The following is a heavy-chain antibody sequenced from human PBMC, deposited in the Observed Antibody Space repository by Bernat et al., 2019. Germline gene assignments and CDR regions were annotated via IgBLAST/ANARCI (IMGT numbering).Heavy chain of an antibody. CDR3: ARDPEEYYGSGSYRAFDI. CDR2: INSDGSST. V-gene: IGHV3-74*01. J-gene: IGHJ3*02. CDR1: GFTFSSYW. D-gene: IGHD3-10*01. Sequence: EVQLVESGGGLVQPGGSLRLSCAASGFTFSSYWMHWVRQAPGNGLVWASRINSDGSSTSYAATVKGRFTSSREQAKNTLYLPMNSLRAEDTAVYYCARDPEEYYGSGSYRAFDIWGQGTMVTVSS.